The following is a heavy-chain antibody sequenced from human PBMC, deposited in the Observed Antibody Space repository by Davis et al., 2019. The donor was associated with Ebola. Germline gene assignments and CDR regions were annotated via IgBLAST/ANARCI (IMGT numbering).Heavy chain of an antibody. Sequence: GESLKISCAASGFSFSSTWMHWVRQAPGKGLVWVSRIHSDGTSTIYTDSVKGRFTISRDNSKNTLYLQMNSLRAEDTAVYYCAKGSVTIFGVAPDYYGMDVWGKGTTVTVSS. CDR2: IHSDGTST. CDR3: AKGSVTIFGVAPDYYGMDV. V-gene: IGHV3-74*01. J-gene: IGHJ6*04. D-gene: IGHD3-3*01. CDR1: GFSFSSTW.